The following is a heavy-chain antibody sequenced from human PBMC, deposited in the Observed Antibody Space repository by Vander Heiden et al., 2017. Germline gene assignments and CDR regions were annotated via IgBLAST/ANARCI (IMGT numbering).Heavy chain of an antibody. CDR1: GGSISSYY. Sequence: QVQLQESGPGLVKPSETLSLTCPVSGGSISSYYWSWIRQPPGKGLGWIGYIYYSGSTNYNPSLKSRVTISVDTSKNQFSLKLSSVTAADTAVYYCARDKGGDHFDYWGQGTLVTVSS. J-gene: IGHJ4*02. CDR2: IYYSGST. CDR3: ARDKGGDHFDY. V-gene: IGHV4-59*01. D-gene: IGHD4-17*01.